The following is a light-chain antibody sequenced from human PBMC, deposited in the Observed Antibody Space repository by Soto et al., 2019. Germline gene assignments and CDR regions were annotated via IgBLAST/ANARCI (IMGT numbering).Light chain of an antibody. Sequence: DIVVTQCPDSLAVSLGEGATINCKSSQSVLDSSRDMNYLAWYHQKPGQPHQLLIYWASTRNSDVPDRFSASGSVTDFTLTNNSPEAVDVTVYPCQQYYSRPLLTIVQGPRLK. CDR1: QSVLDSSRDMNY. V-gene: IGKV4-1*01. J-gene: IGKJ5*01. CDR2: WAS. CDR3: QQYYSRPLLT.